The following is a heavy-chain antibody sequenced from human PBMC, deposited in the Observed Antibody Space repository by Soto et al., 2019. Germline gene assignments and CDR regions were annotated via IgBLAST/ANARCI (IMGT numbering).Heavy chain of an antibody. CDR3: ARDTGGHFDY. CDR1: GGSVSSGSYY. V-gene: IGHV4-61*01. J-gene: IGHJ4*02. CDR2: IYYSGSP. D-gene: IGHD7-27*01. Sequence: ETLSLTCTVSGGSVSSGSYYWSWIRQPPGKGLEWIGYIYYSGSPNYNPSLKSRVTISVDTSKNQFSLKLSSVTAADTAVYYCARDTGGHFDYWGQGTLVTVSS.